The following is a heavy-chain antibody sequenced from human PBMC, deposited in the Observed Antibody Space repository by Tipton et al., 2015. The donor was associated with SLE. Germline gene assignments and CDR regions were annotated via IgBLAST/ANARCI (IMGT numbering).Heavy chain of an antibody. J-gene: IGHJ5*02. D-gene: IGHD6-6*01. V-gene: IGHV4-34*01. CDR2: INHSGST. CDR1: GGSFSGYY. Sequence: TLSLTCAVYGGSFSGYYWSWIRQPPGKGLEWIGEINHSGSTNYNPSLKSRVTISVDTSKNQFSLKLSSVTAADTAVYYCASMRIAARPEWFDPWGQGTLVTVSS. CDR3: ASMRIAARPEWFDP.